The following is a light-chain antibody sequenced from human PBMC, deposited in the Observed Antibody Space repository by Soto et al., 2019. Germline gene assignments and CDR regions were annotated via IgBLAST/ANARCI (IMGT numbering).Light chain of an antibody. J-gene: IGKJ3*01. CDR2: GAS. CDR1: QSVGRN. Sequence: EIVMTQSPATLSVSPGERATLSCTASQSVGRNLAWYQQRLGQAPRLLIYGASTRATGIPARFSGGGSGTEFTLSISSLPSEDFAVYYCQQYNKWPLFTFGPGTRVDIK. V-gene: IGKV3-15*01. CDR3: QQYNKWPLFT.